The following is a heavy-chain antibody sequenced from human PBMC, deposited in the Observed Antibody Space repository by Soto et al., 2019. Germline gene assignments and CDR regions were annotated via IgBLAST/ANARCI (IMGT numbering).Heavy chain of an antibody. V-gene: IGHV3-23*01. J-gene: IGHJ5*01. CDR3: GKEREQVVIDS. D-gene: IGHD6-6*01. Sequence: EVQLLESGGGLVQPGGSLRLSCAASGFIFSDYAMSWVRQAPGKGLEWVSAINGRGGKTYYADSVKGRFTISRDNSKNTLNLQMNSPTAEDTAIYYCGKEREQVVIDSWGQGTLVTVSS. CDR1: GFIFSDYA. CDR2: INGRGGKT.